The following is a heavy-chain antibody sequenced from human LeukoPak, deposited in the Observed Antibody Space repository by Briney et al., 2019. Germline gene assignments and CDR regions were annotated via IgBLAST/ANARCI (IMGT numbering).Heavy chain of an antibody. J-gene: IGHJ5*02. CDR3: ARAHVDTAMVTGVCWFDP. V-gene: IGHV1-2*06. D-gene: IGHD5-18*01. CDR1: GYTFTGYY. CDR2: INPNSGGT. Sequence: ASVKVSCKASGYTFTGYYMHWVRQAPGQGLEWMGRINPNSGGTNYAQKFQGRVTMTRNTSISAAYMELSRLRSDDTAVYYRARAHVDTAMVTGVCWFDPWGQGTLVTVSS.